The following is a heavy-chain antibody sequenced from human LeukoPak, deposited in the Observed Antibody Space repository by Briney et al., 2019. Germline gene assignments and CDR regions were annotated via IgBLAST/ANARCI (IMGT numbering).Heavy chain of an antibody. V-gene: IGHV3-30*18. J-gene: IGHJ3*02. Sequence: GGSLRLSCAASGFTFSSYGMHWVRQAPGKGLEWVAVISYDGSNKYYADSVKGRFTISGDNSKNTLYLQMNSLRAEDTAVFYCAKPRGEEWLVGLYDAFDIWGQGTMVTVSS. CDR2: ISYDGSNK. D-gene: IGHD6-19*01. CDR3: AKPRGEEWLVGLYDAFDI. CDR1: GFTFSSYG.